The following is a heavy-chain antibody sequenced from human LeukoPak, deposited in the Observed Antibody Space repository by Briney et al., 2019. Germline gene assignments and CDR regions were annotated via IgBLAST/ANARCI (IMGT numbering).Heavy chain of an antibody. V-gene: IGHV3-23*01. J-gene: IGHJ4*02. CDR1: GFIFTNYF. Sequence: GGSLRLSCAASGFIFTNYFMSWVRQAPGKGLEWVSTVGTGFDTYYTDSVKGRFTISRDNSKNTLSLQMSSLRAEDTATYYCTKNVPGRAIDYWGQGTLVTVSS. CDR2: VGTGFDT. D-gene: IGHD2-15*01. CDR3: TKNVPGRAIDY.